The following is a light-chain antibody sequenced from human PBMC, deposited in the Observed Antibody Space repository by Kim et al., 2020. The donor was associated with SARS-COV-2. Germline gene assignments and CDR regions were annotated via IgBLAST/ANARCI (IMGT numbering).Light chain of an antibody. CDR1: SSDVGGYNY. CDR2: EVP. V-gene: IGLV2-8*01. J-gene: IGLJ2*01. CDR3: SSYAATESLL. Sequence: GQPVTVSCTGTSSDVGGYNYVSWFHHHPGSAPKAIIYEVPRRPSGVPDRFSGSKSGNTASLTISGLQAEDEADYYCSSYAATESLLFGGGTQLTVL.